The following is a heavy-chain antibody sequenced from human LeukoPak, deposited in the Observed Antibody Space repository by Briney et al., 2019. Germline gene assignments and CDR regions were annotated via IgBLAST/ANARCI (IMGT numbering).Heavy chain of an antibody. V-gene: IGHV4-4*09. CDR2: IFTSGST. D-gene: IGHD5-24*01. J-gene: IGHJ4*02. CDR3: ARNGGDAYNTFDY. Sequence: SETLSLTCTVSGGFISSYYWRWIRQPPGKGLEWLGYIFTSGSTNYNPSLKSRVTISVDTSKNQFSLKLSSVTAADTAVYYCARNGGDAYNTFDYWGQGTLVTVSS. CDR1: GGFISSYY.